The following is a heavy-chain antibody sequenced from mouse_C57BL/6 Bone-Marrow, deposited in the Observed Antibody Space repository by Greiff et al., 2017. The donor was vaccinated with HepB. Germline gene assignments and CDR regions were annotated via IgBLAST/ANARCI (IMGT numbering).Heavy chain of an antibody. CDR2: ISYDGSN. CDR1: GYSITSGYY. J-gene: IGHJ4*01. CDR3: ASLYDGAMDY. D-gene: IGHD2-3*01. Sequence: EVQLVESGPGLVKPSQSLSLTCSVTGYSITSGYYWNWIRQFPGNKLEWMGYISYDGSNNYNPSLKNRISITRDTSKNQFFLKLNSVTTEDTATYYCASLYDGAMDYWGQGTSVTVSS. V-gene: IGHV3-6*01.